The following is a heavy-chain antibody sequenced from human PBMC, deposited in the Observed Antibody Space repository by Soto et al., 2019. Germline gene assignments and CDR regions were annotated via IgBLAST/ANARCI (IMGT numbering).Heavy chain of an antibody. D-gene: IGHD1-26*01. V-gene: IGHV4-31*03. CDR2: IYYSGST. Sequence: SETLSLTCTVSGGSISSGSYYWSWIRQHPGKGLEWIGYIYYSGSTYYNPSLKSRVTISVDTSKNQYSLKLSSVTAADTAVYYCGREGGGGVDYWGQGTLVTVSS. CDR3: GREGGGGVDY. J-gene: IGHJ4*02. CDR1: GGSISSGSYY.